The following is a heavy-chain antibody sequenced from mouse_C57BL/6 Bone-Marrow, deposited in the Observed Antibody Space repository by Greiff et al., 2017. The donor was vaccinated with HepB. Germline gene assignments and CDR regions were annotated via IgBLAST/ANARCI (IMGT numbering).Heavy chain of an antibody. J-gene: IGHJ4*01. CDR2: IDPETGGT. CDR3: TRLTGTYAMDY. D-gene: IGHD4-1*01. CDR1: GYTFTDYE. Sequence: VQGVESGAELVRPGASVTLSCKASGYTFTDYEMHWVKQTPVHGLEWIGAIDPETGGTAYNQKFKGKAILTADKSSSTAYMELRSLTSEDSAVYYCTRLTGTYAMDYWGQGTSVTVSS. V-gene: IGHV1-15*01.